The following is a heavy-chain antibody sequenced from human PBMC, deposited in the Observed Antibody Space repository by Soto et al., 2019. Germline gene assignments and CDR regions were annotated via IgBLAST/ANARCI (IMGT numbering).Heavy chain of an antibody. CDR3: ARDKITGLFDY. V-gene: IGHV4-34*01. J-gene: IGHJ4*02. D-gene: IGHD2-8*02. Sequence: PSETLSLTCAVYGGCFSGYYWTWIRQPPGTGLEWIGEINHSGSTNYNPFLKSRVTISVDTSKNQFSLKLTSVTAADTAVYYCARDKITGLFDYWGQGTLVTVPQ. CDR2: INHSGST. CDR1: GGCFSGYY.